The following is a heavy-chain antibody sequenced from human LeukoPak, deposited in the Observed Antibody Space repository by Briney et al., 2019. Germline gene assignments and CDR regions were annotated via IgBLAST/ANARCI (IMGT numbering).Heavy chain of an antibody. CDR1: GXSFXXXX. Sequence: PSETXSLTCAVYGXSFXXXXXXXXXXXPXXXXXWXGXXXXXXXXNYXXSXKSRXTISVDTSKNQFSLKLSSVTAADTAVYYCARGXDXVWGSYRLRGYYFDYXGQGTLVTVSS. D-gene: IGHD3-16*02. J-gene: IGHJ4*02. CDR3: ARGXDXVWGSYRLRGYYFDY. CDR2: XXXXXXX. V-gene: IGHV4-34*01.